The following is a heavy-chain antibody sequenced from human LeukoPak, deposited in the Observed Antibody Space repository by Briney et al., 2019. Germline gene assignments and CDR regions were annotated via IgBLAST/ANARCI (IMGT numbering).Heavy chain of an antibody. J-gene: IGHJ4*02. CDR2: ISGSGGST. CDR3: AKDPLGYGDYSPQFALDY. CDR1: GFTFSSYA. Sequence: GGSLRLSCAASGFTFSSYAMSWVRQAPGKGLEWVSAISGSGGSTYYADSVKGRFTISRDNSKNTLYLQMNSLSAEDTAVYYCAKDPLGYGDYSPQFALDYWGQGTLVTVSS. D-gene: IGHD4-17*01. V-gene: IGHV3-23*01.